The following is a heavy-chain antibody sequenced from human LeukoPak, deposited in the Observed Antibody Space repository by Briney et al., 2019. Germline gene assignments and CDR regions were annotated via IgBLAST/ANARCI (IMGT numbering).Heavy chain of an antibody. CDR1: GGTFSSYA. J-gene: IGHJ4*02. CDR2: IIPIFGTA. CDR3: ARDLGGSLYFDY. Sequence: ASVKVSCKASGGTFSSYAISWVRQAPGQGLEWMGGIIPIFGTANYAQKFQGRVTITADESTSTASMELSSLRSEDTAVYYCARDLGGSLYFDYWGQGPLVTVSS. V-gene: IGHV1-69*13. D-gene: IGHD1-26*01.